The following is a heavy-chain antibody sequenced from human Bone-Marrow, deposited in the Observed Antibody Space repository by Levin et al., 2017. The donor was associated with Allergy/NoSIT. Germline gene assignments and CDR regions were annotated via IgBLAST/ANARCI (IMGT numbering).Heavy chain of an antibody. Sequence: PPGGSLRLSCAASGFSFSNHAMNWVRQAPGKGLEWLSYIDKSSRTIYYADSVRGRFTISRDNAQNLLYLQMNSLTDEDRAVYYCARDIRGYACDYWGQGTLVTVSS. CDR1: GFSFSNHA. J-gene: IGHJ4*02. D-gene: IGHD5-12*01. CDR2: IDKSSRTI. CDR3: ARDIRGYACDY. V-gene: IGHV3-48*02.